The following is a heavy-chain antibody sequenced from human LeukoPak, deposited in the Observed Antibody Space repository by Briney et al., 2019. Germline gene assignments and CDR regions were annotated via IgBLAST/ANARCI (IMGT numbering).Heavy chain of an antibody. V-gene: IGHV3-21*01. CDR3: ARGKVVVVPAALYYYYGMDV. Sequence: GGSLRLSCAASGFTFSSYSMNWVRQAPGKGLEWVSSISSSSSYIYYADSVKGRFTISRDNAKNSLYLQMNSLRAEDTAVYYCARGKVVVVPAALYYYYGMDVWGQGTTVTVSS. CDR1: GFTFSSYS. D-gene: IGHD2-2*01. CDR2: ISSSSSYI. J-gene: IGHJ6*02.